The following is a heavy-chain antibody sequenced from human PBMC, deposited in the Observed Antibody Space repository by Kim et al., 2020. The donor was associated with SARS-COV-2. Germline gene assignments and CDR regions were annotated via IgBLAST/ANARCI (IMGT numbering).Heavy chain of an antibody. V-gene: IGHV4-39*07. D-gene: IGHD2-15*01. CDR2: T. J-gene: IGHJ4*02. Sequence: TYYNPSLKRRVTISVDTSKNQFSLKLSSVTAADTAVYYCARVQVVENFDYWGQGTLVTVSS. CDR3: ARVQVVENFDY.